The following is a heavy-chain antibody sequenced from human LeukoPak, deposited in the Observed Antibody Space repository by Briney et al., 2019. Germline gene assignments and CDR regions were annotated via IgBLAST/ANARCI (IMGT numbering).Heavy chain of an antibody. D-gene: IGHD3-22*01. CDR3: AILADNYCDSSGYYLNDAFDI. V-gene: IGHV3-23*01. CDR2: ISGSGGST. Sequence: GGSLRLSCAASGFTSSSYAMSWVRQAPGKGLEWVSAISGSGGSTYYADSVKGRFTISRDNSKNTLYLQMNSLRAEDTAVYYCAILADNYCDSSGYYLNDAFDIWGQGTMVTVSS. J-gene: IGHJ3*02. CDR1: GFTSSSYA.